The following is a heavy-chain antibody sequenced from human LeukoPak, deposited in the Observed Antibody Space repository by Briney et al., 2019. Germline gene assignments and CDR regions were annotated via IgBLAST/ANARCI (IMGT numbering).Heavy chain of an antibody. D-gene: IGHD3-22*01. CDR1: GFTFSSYG. CDR2: IRYDGSNK. J-gene: IGHJ3*02. CDR3: AKEWQLPMIFSAIDI. Sequence: GGSLRLSCAASGFTFSSYGMHWARQAPGKGLEWVAFIRYDGSNKYYADSVKGRFTISRDNAKNSLYLQMNTLRPEDTALYYCAKEWQLPMIFSAIDIWGQGTMVIVSS. V-gene: IGHV3-30*02.